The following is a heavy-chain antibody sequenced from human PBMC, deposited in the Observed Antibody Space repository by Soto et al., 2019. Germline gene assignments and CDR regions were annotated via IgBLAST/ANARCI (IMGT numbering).Heavy chain of an antibody. CDR3: ARDSWIAAAGTDNVPFDY. Sequence: SETLSLTCTVSGGSVSIGSHYWSWIRQPPGKGLEWIAYIYHSGSTDYNPSLKSRVSISVDLSKDQFSLRLDSVTAADTAVYYCARDSWIAAAGTDNVPFDYWGQGTLVTVSS. CDR1: GGSVSIGSHY. J-gene: IGHJ4*02. D-gene: IGHD6-13*01. V-gene: IGHV4-61*01. CDR2: IYHSGST.